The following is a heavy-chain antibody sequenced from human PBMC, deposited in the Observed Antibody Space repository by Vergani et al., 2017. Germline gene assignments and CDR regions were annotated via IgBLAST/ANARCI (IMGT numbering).Heavy chain of an antibody. Sequence: QVQLVESGGGVVQPGRSLRLSCAASGFTFSSYGMHWVRQAPGKGLEWVAVIWYDGSNKYYADSVKGRFTISRDNSKNTLYLQMNSLRAEDTAVYYCARANVAKEGAFDIWGQGTMVTVSS. CDR3: ARANVAKEGAFDI. D-gene: IGHD5-12*01. J-gene: IGHJ3*02. CDR2: IWYDGSNK. V-gene: IGHV3-33*01. CDR1: GFTFSSYG.